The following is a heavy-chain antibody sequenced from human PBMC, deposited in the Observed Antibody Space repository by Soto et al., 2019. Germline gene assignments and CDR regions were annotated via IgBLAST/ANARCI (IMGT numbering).Heavy chain of an antibody. V-gene: IGHV3-15*01. D-gene: IGHD3-22*01. CDR1: VFTFTNAW. CDR3: ITDVNYYDRSGYYHRHD. CDR2: IKSKTDGGTT. Sequence: VGSLRLSCAASVFTFTNAWMTCVRHAPGKWLEWVGRIKSKTDGGTTDYAAPVKGRFAISRDDSKNTLYLQMNSLKTEDTAVYYCITDVNYYDRSGYYHRHDWGQATLVTVSS. J-gene: IGHJ4*02.